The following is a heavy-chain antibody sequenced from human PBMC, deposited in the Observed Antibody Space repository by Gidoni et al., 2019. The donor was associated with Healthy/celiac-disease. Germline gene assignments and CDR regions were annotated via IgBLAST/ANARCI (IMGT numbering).Heavy chain of an antibody. Sequence: QVQLVQSGAEVKKPGSSVKVSCKASGGTFSSYTISWVRQAPGQGLEWMGRIIPILGIANYAQKFQGRVTITADKSTSPAYMELSSLRSEDTAVYYCARDGPSGSKGGMDVWGQGTTVTVSS. V-gene: IGHV1-69*08. CDR2: IIPILGIA. CDR3: ARDGPSGSKGGMDV. J-gene: IGHJ6*02. CDR1: GGTFSSYT. D-gene: IGHD1-26*01.